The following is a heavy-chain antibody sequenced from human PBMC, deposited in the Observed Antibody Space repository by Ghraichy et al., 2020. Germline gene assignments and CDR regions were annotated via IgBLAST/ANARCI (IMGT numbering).Heavy chain of an antibody. CDR3: ARFTDSSSWHKGFDY. CDR2: IYYSGST. J-gene: IGHJ4*02. CDR1: GGSISSYY. V-gene: IGHV4-59*01. Sequence: SETLSLTCTVSGGSISSYYWSWIRQPPGKGLEWIGYIYYSGSTNYNPSLKSRFTISVDTSKNQFSLKLSSLTAADTAVYYCARFTDSSSWHKGFDYWGQGTLVTVSS. D-gene: IGHD6-13*01.